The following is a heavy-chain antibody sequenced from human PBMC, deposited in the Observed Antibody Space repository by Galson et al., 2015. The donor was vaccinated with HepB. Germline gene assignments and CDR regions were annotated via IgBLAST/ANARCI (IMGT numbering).Heavy chain of an antibody. CDR2: IRYDGSNK. Sequence: SLRLSCAASGFTFSSYGMHWVRQAPGKGLEWVAFIRYDGSNKYYADSVKGRFTISRDNSKNTLYLQMNSLRAEDTAVYYCAKDMRYERWLRLLVDYWGQGTLVTVSS. CDR3: AKDMRYERWLRLLVDY. V-gene: IGHV3-30*02. CDR1: GFTFSSYG. D-gene: IGHD5-12*01. J-gene: IGHJ4*02.